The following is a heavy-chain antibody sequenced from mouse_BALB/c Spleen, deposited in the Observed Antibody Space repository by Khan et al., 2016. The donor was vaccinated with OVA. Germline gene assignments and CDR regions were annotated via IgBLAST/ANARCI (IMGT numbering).Heavy chain of an antibody. CDR2: IWAGGST. V-gene: IGHV2-9*02. D-gene: IGHD2-1*01. Sequence: QVQLKQSGPAMVAPSQSLSITCTVSGFSLTSYGVHWVRQPPGKGLEWLGVIWAGGSTNYNSALMSRLRLSKENSKSQVFLKMNSLQTDDTAIYYCARYYGNYGGYFDVWGAGTTVTVSS. J-gene: IGHJ1*01. CDR1: GFSLTSYG. CDR3: ARYYGNYGGYFDV.